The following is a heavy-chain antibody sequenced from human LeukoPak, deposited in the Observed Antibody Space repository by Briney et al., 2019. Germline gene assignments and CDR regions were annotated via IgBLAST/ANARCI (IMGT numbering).Heavy chain of an antibody. V-gene: IGHV3-23*01. Sequence: PGGSLRLSCGASGFTFSSYAMSWVRQAPGKGLEWVSGISGSGGSPYYADSVKGRFTISRDNSKNTLYLQMNSLRAEDTAVYCCAKDWYSGSSRGEFDYWGQGTLVTVSS. J-gene: IGHJ4*02. D-gene: IGHD1-26*01. CDR3: AKDWYSGSSRGEFDY. CDR1: GFTFSSYA. CDR2: ISGSGGSP.